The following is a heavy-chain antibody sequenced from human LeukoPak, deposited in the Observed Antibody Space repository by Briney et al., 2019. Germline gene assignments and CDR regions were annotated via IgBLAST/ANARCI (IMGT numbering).Heavy chain of an antibody. Sequence: ASVTVSCKASGYTFTGYYLHWVRQTPGQGLEWMGWINPNSGGTNYAQKFQGRITMTRDTSSSTGYMEVSRLTADDTAVYYCARASDCGTDLPGYWGQGTRVTVSS. CDR1: GYTFTGYY. CDR3: ARASDCGTDLPGY. D-gene: IGHD2-21*01. V-gene: IGHV1-2*02. J-gene: IGHJ4*02. CDR2: INPNSGGT.